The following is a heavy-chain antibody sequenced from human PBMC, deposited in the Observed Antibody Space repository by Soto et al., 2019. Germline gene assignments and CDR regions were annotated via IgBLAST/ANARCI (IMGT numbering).Heavy chain of an antibody. CDR1: RAFINSGGFY. J-gene: IGHJ4*02. Sequence: SETLSLTCSVSRAFINSGGFYYSWIRQPPGKGLEWLGYIFHSGSTLYTPSLRGRLTLSADTSRNQLSLHLTSVTAADTAVYYCARDPVGATHFDYWGQGALVTVS. D-gene: IGHD1-26*01. CDR3: ARDPVGATHFDY. V-gene: IGHV4-31*03. CDR2: IFHSGST.